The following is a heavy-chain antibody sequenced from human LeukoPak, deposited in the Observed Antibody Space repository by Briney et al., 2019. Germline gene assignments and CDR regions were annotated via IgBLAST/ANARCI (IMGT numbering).Heavy chain of an antibody. CDR1: GFTFSSYE. V-gene: IGHV3-48*03. CDR2: ISSSGSTI. J-gene: IGHJ6*02. D-gene: IGHD3-16*01. CDR3: ARDYAFGATYYYYYGMDV. Sequence: GGSLRLSCAASGFTFSSYEMNWVRQAPGKGLEWVSYISSSGSTIYYAGSVKGRFTISRDNAKNSLYLQMNSLRAEDTAVYYCARDYAFGATYYYYYGMDVWGQGTTVTVSS.